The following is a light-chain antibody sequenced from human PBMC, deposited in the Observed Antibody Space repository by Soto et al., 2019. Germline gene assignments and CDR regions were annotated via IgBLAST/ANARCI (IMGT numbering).Light chain of an antibody. CDR3: QQYNSYSET. V-gene: IGKV1-5*03. CDR1: QSISSW. J-gene: IGKJ1*01. Sequence: DIQMTQSPSTLSASVGDRVTITCRASQSISSWLAWYQQKPGKAHKLLIYQASSLESGVPSRFSGGGSGTEFSLTISSRQPDDFANYYCQQYNSYSETFGPGTKVEIK. CDR2: QAS.